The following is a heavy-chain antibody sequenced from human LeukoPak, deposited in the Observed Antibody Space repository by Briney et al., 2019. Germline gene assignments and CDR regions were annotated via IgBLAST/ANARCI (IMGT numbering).Heavy chain of an antibody. J-gene: IGHJ4*02. V-gene: IGHV4-4*02. CDR1: GGSSSSNNW. CDR3: ARFSVDSSGYDY. CDR2: IYHSGST. Sequence: PSGTLSLTCAVSGGSSSSNNWWSWVRPPPGKGLEWIGEIYHSGSTNYNPSLKSRVTISVDTSKNQFSLKLSSVTAADTAVYYCARFSVDSSGYDYWGQGTLATVSS. D-gene: IGHD3-22*01.